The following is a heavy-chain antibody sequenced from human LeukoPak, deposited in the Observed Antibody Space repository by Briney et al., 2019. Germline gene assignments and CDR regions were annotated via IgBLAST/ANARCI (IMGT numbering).Heavy chain of an antibody. J-gene: IGHJ4*02. CDR3: ARDRTRVGATTRDY. CDR1: GFTFSSYA. CDR2: ISYDGSNK. Sequence: GGSLRLSCAASGFTFSSYAMSWVRQAPGKGLEWVAVISYDGSNKYYADSVKGRFTISRDNSKNTLYLQMNSLRSDDTAVYYCARDRTRVGATTRDYWGQGTLVTVSS. V-gene: IGHV3-30-3*01. D-gene: IGHD1-26*01.